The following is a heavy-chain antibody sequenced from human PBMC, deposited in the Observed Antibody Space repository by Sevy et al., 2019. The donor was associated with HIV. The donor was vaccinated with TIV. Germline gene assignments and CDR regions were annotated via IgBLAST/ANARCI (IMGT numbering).Heavy chain of an antibody. CDR3: ARGGITGTTNYYYYGMDV. CDR2: INHSGST. J-gene: IGHJ6*02. V-gene: IGHV4-34*01. Sequence: SETLSLTCAVYGGSFSGYYWSWIRQPPGKGLEWIGEINHSGSTNYNPSLKSRVTISVDTSKNQFSLKLSSVTAADTAVYYCARGGITGTTNYYYYGMDVWGHGTTVTVSS. CDR1: GGSFSGYY. D-gene: IGHD1-7*01.